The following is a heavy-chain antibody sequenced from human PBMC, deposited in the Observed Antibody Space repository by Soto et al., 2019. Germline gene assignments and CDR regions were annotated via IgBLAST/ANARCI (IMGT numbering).Heavy chain of an antibody. Sequence: QVQLHESGPGLVKPSETLSLTCTVSGGSIRDYYWVWISQPPGKELERIGSIYYTGSTDYNPSLESRVSISLATSKNQFSLNMGSVTAADTAVYYCARVNRGALDYWGQGALVTVSS. V-gene: IGHV4-59*01. CDR1: GGSIRDYY. CDR2: IYYTGST. CDR3: ARVNRGALDY. J-gene: IGHJ4*02.